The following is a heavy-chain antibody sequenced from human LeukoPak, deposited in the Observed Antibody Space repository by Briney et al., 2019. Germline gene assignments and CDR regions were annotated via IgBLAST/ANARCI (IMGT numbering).Heavy chain of an antibody. J-gene: IGHJ4*02. CDR1: GGSISSYY. V-gene: IGHV4-59*01. D-gene: IGHD6-19*01. Sequence: SETLFLTCTVSGGSISSYYWSWIRQPPGKGLEWIGYIYYSGSTNYNPSLKSRVTISVDTSKNQFSLKLSSVTAADTAVYYCACAEGSGWLYFDYWGQGTLVTVSS. CDR3: ACAEGSGWLYFDY. CDR2: IYYSGST.